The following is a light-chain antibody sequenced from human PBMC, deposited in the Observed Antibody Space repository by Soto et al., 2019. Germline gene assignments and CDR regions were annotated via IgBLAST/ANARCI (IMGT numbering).Light chain of an antibody. CDR1: SSDIGGYNS. CDR3: SLFTTSSTLV. J-gene: IGLJ3*02. CDR2: DVI. Sequence: QSALTQPASVSASPGQSITISCTGTSSDIGGYNSVSWYQQHLGKAPQLIIYDVINRPSGVSHRFSGSKSGNTASLTISGLQAEDEADYYCSLFTTSSTLVFGGGTKLTVL. V-gene: IGLV2-14*03.